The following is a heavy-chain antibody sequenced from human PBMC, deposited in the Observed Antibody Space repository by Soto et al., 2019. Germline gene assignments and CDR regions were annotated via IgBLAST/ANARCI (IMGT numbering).Heavy chain of an antibody. J-gene: IGHJ6*02. Sequence: ASVKVSCKASGYTFTGYYMHWVRQAPGQGLEWMGWINPNSGGTNYAQKFQGWVTMTRDTSISTAYMELSRLRSDDTAVYYCARGSYSSSKNLMEYYYYGMDVWGQGTTVTVSS. CDR1: GYTFTGYY. D-gene: IGHD6-13*01. V-gene: IGHV1-2*04. CDR2: INPNSGGT. CDR3: ARGSYSSSKNLMEYYYYGMDV.